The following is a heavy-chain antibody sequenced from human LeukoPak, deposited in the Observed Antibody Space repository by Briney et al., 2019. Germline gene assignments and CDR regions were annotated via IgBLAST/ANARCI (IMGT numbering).Heavy chain of an antibody. Sequence: GGSLRLSCAASGFTFSGSAMHWVRQAPGKGLEWVGRIRSKANSYATAYAASVKGRFTISRDNSKNTLYLQMNSLRAEDTAVYYCAKEGFDSWGQGTPVTVSS. J-gene: IGHJ4*02. CDR3: AKEGFDS. V-gene: IGHV3-73*01. CDR1: GFTFSGSA. CDR2: IRSKANSYAT.